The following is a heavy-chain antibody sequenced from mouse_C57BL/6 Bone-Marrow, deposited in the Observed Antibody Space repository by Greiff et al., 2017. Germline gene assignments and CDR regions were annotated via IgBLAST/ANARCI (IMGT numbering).Heavy chain of an antibody. CDR1: GYAFSSSW. Sequence: VKLVESGPELVKPGASVKISCKASGYAFSSSWMNWVKQRPGKGLEWIGRIYPGDGDTNYNGKFKGKATLTADKSSSTAYMQLSSLTSEDSAVYFCARGEIYYGNYENYYAMDYWGQGTSVTVSS. V-gene: IGHV1-82*01. CDR2: IYPGDGDT. CDR3: ARGEIYYGNYENYYAMDY. D-gene: IGHD2-1*01. J-gene: IGHJ4*01.